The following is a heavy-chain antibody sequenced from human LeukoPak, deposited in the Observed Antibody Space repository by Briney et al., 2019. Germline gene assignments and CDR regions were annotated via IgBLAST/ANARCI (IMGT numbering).Heavy chain of an antibody. J-gene: IGHJ4*02. CDR1: GGSFSGYY. V-gene: IGHV4-34*01. CDR2: INHSGST. CDR3: ARARYYDSSGYCY. Sequence: SETLSLTCAVYGGSFSGYYWSWIRQPPGKGLEWIGEINHSGSTNYNPSLKSRVTISVDTSKNQFSLKLSSATAADTAVYYCARARYYDSSGYCYWGQGTLVTVSS. D-gene: IGHD3-22*01.